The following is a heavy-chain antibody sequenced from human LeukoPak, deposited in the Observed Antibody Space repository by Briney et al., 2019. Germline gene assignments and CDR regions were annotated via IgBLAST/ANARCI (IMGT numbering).Heavy chain of an antibody. D-gene: IGHD4-11*01. CDR2: ISGSSMTT. CDR3: AKAATVTTLYYYYYMDV. Sequence: GGSLRLSCAASGFTFNSCAMSWVRQAPGKGPEWVSGISGSSMTTYYADSVKGRFTISRDNSKNTLYLQMNSLRAEDTAVYYCAKAATVTTLYYYYYMDVWGKGTTVTVSS. CDR1: GFTFNSCA. V-gene: IGHV3-23*01. J-gene: IGHJ6*03.